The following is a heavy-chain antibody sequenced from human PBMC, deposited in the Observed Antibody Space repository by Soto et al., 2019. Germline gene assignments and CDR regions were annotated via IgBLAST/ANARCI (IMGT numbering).Heavy chain of an antibody. J-gene: IGHJ6*03. CDR3: ARTKLLPSHYYYSMDV. CDR1: GGSISSSSYY. D-gene: IGHD2-15*01. CDR2: IYYSGST. Sequence: QLQLQESGPGLVKPSETLSLTCTVSGGSISSSSYYWGWIRQPPGKGLEWIGSIYYSGSTYYNPSLKSRVTISVDTSKNQFSLKLSSVTAADTAVYYCARTKLLPSHYYYSMDVWGKGTTVTVSS. V-gene: IGHV4-39*01.